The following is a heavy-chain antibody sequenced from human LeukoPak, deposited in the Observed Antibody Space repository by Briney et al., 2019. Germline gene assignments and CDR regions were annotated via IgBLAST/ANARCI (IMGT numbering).Heavy chain of an antibody. D-gene: IGHD4-17*01. Sequence: GGSLRLSCAASGFTFSNAWMSWVRQAPGKGLEWVGRIKSKTDGGTTDYAAPVKGRFTISRDDSKNTLYLQMNSLKTEDTAVYYCTTGQGDYVIQHLWGQGTLVTVSS. J-gene: IGHJ4*02. CDR2: IKSKTDGGTT. CDR1: GFTFSNAW. CDR3: TTGQGDYVIQHL. V-gene: IGHV3-15*01.